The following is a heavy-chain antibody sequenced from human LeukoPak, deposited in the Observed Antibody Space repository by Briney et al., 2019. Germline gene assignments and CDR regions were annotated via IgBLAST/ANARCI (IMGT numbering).Heavy chain of an antibody. J-gene: IGHJ5*02. CDR3: ARHSSQMWDLDL. Sequence: PSETLSLTCTVSGDSISSSNYYWGWIRQPPGKGLEWIGIIYYSGSTNYDPSLKSRVTISVDRSKDQFSLKLSSVTAADTAVYYCARHSSQMWDLDLWGRGTLVTVSS. CDR1: GDSISSSNYY. V-gene: IGHV4-39*01. D-gene: IGHD1-26*01. CDR2: IYYSGST.